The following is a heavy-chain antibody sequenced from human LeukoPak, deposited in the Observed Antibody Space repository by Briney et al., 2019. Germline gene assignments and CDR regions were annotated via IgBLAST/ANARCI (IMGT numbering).Heavy chain of an antibody. D-gene: IGHD2-21*02. J-gene: IGHJ4*02. CDR3: ARAEHIVVVTRGLYFDY. V-gene: IGHV4-34*01. CDR1: GESFSGYY. CDR2: INHRGST. Sequence: SETLSLTCAVYGESFSGYYWSWIRQPPGKGLEWIGEINHRGSTNYNPSLKSRVTISVDTSKNQFSLKLSSVTAADTAVYYCARAEHIVVVTRGLYFDYWGQGTLITVSS.